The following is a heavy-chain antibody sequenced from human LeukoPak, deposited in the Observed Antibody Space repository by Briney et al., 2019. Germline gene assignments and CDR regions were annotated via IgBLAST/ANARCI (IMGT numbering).Heavy chain of an antibody. CDR3: ARSGKGARKDGSFDY. CDR2: IIPIFGTA. V-gene: IGHV1-69*06. CDR1: GGTFSSYA. Sequence: VSSVKVSCKASGGTFSSYAISWVRRAPGQGLEWMGGIIPIFGTANYAQKFQGRVTITADKSTSTAYMELSSLRSEDTAAYYCARSGKGARKDGSFDYWGQGTLVTVSS. J-gene: IGHJ4*02. D-gene: IGHD4/OR15-4a*01.